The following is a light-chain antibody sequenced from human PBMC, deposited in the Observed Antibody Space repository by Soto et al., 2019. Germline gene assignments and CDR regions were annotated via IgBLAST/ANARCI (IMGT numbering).Light chain of an antibody. Sequence: QSVLTQPASVSGSPGQSITISCTGTSSDVGGYNYVSWYQQHPGKAPKFMIYDVSNRPSGGSNRFSGSKSGNTASLTISGLQAEDEADYYCSSYTTSNTRQIVFGTGTKLTVL. J-gene: IGLJ1*01. CDR1: SSDVGGYNY. V-gene: IGLV2-14*01. CDR3: SSYTTSNTRQIV. CDR2: DVS.